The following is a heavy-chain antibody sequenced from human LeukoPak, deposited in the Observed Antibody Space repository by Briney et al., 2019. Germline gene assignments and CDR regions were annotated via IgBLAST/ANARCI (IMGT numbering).Heavy chain of an antibody. V-gene: IGHV4-30-4*01. CDR3: ARGGFYYDNSGLLDY. CDR2: IYYSGST. CDR1: GASISSGNYY. D-gene: IGHD3-22*01. J-gene: IGHJ4*01. Sequence: SQTLSLTCTVSGASISSGNYYWNWIRQPPGKGLAWIGYIYYSGSTYYNPSLKSRVTMSLDTSKNQFSLKLSSVTAADTAVYFCARGGFYYDNSGLLDYWGQGTLVTVSS.